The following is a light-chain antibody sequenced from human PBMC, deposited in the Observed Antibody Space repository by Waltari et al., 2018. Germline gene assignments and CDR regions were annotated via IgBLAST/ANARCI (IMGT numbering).Light chain of an antibody. Sequence: QSALTQPASVSGSPGQSITISCTGTSRDVGDYDWVSWYQQHPGKAPKVVIFDVSYRPSGVSNRFSGSKSGNTASLTISGLQAEDEADYYCTSYTSRHSLVFGTGTKVTVL. CDR1: SRDVGDYDW. V-gene: IGLV2-14*03. J-gene: IGLJ1*01. CDR2: DVS. CDR3: TSYTSRHSLV.